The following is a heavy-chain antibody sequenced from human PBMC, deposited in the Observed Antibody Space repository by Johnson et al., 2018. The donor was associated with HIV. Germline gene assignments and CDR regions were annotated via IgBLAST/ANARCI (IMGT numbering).Heavy chain of an antibody. Sequence: EVQLVESGGGLIQPGGSLRLSCAASGFTVSSNYMSWVRQAPGKGLEWVSVIYSGGRTYYADSVKGRFTISRDNSKNTLYLQMNSLRAEDTAVYYCAREGGDGYSPSAFDIWGQGTMVTVSS. J-gene: IGHJ3*02. CDR1: GFTVSSNY. D-gene: IGHD5-24*01. CDR3: AREGGDGYSPSAFDI. CDR2: IYSGGRT. V-gene: IGHV3-66*03.